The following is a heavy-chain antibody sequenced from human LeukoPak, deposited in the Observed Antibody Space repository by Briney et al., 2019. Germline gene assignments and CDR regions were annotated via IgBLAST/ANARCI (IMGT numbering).Heavy chain of an antibody. Sequence: GGSLRLSCAASGFTFSSYSMNWVRQAPGKGLEWVSSISSSSSYIYYADSVKGRFTISRDNAKNSLYLQMNSLRAEDTAVYYCAREIHSSYSSSPGGDWFDPWGQGTLVTVSS. J-gene: IGHJ5*02. CDR1: GFTFSSYS. V-gene: IGHV3-21*01. D-gene: IGHD6-6*01. CDR2: ISSSSSYI. CDR3: AREIHSSYSSSPGGDWFDP.